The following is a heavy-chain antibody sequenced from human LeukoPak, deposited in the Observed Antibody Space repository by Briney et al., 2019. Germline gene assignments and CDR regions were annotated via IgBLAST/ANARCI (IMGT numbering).Heavy chain of an antibody. CDR1: GFTFTTYA. D-gene: IGHD2-2*01. Sequence: PGGSLRLSCAASGFTFTTYAMNWVRQAPGKGLEWVSAVSGNGGSTYYADSVKGRFTISRDNSESMLYLQMNSLRAEDTALYYCARSPDCGRTSCYWFDPWSQGTLVTVSS. V-gene: IGHV3-23*01. CDR2: VSGNGGST. CDR3: ARSPDCGRTSCYWFDP. J-gene: IGHJ5*02.